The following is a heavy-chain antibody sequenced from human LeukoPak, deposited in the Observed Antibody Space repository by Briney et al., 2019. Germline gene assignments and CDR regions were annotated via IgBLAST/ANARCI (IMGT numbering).Heavy chain of an antibody. J-gene: IGHJ4*02. Sequence: PGGSLRLSRAASGFNLSSFWMSWVRQAPAKGLQWVGNIKDDGSEKYYADSMKGRFTISRDNARNSLYLQMDSLRAEYTAVYFCAREIPGQQVALDFWGQGTLVTVSS. D-gene: IGHD6-13*01. CDR3: AREIPGQQVALDF. CDR2: IKDDGSEK. CDR1: GFNLSSFW. V-gene: IGHV3-7*01.